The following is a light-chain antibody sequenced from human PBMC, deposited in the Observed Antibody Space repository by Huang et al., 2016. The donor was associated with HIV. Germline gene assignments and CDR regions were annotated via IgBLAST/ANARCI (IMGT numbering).Light chain of an antibody. CDR2: DAH. CDR3: QQYSTSSYT. J-gene: IGKJ2*01. Sequence: IVLTQSPATLSLSPGERATLTCVASQSVRNNYLAWYQQKPGLAPRLLIYDAHVRATGIPDRFSGSGSGTDFTLTINRLEPEDFAMYYCQQYSTSSYTFGQGTKVDI. CDR1: QSVRNNY. V-gene: IGKV3D-20*01.